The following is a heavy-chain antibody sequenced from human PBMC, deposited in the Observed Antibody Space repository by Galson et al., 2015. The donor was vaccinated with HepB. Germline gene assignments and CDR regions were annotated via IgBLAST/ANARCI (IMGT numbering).Heavy chain of an antibody. CDR1: GDSISSADYS. D-gene: IGHD2-15*01. Sequence: TLSLTCAVSGDSISSADYSWSWIRQPPGKGLEWIGYIYHIGSTDYNPSLKSRVTISVDRSKNHFSLRLSSVTAADTAVYFCARGYAIAATPDRYFDYWGQGTLVTVSS. J-gene: IGHJ4*02. CDR3: ARGYAIAATPDRYFDY. V-gene: IGHV4-30-2*01. CDR2: IYHIGST.